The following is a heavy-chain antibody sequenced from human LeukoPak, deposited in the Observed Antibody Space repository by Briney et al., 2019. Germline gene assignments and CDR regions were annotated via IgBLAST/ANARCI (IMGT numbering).Heavy chain of an antibody. J-gene: IGHJ3*02. CDR3: TTEYCGGDCPPGGDAFDI. Sequence: GGSLRLSCAASGFTFSNAWMNWVRQAPGKGLEWVGRIKSKTDGGTTDYAAPVKGRFTISRDDLKNTLYLQMNSLKTEDTAVYYCTTEYCGGDCPPGGDAFDIWGQGTMVTVSS. CDR1: GFTFSNAW. V-gene: IGHV3-15*07. CDR2: IKSKTDGGTT. D-gene: IGHD2-21*02.